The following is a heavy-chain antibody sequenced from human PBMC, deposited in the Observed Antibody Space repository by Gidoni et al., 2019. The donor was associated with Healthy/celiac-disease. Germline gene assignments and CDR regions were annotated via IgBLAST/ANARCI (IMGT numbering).Heavy chain of an antibody. Sequence: QVQLVQSGAEVKKPGASVKVSCKASGYTFTDYYMHWVRQAPGQGLEWMGRIKPGSGGTNYAQKFQGRVTMTRDTSISTAYMDLSRLRSDDTAVYYCARVGEYGSGSYLVYWGQGTLVTVSS. D-gene: IGHD3-10*01. CDR3: ARVGEYGSGSYLVY. CDR1: GYTFTDYY. J-gene: IGHJ4*02. CDR2: IKPGSGGT. V-gene: IGHV1-2*06.